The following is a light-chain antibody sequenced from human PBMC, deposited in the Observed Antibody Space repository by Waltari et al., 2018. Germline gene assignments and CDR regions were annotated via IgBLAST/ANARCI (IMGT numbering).Light chain of an antibody. CDR2: WAS. J-gene: IGKJ1*01. V-gene: IGKV4-1*01. CDR3: QQYYSTPPT. Sequence: DIVMTQSPDSLAVSLGEKATINCKSSQGVLYSANNKNYLTWYQKKPGQPPKLLIYWASTRESGVPDRFSGSGSGTDFTLAISGLQAEDVAVYYCQQYYSTPPTFGQGTKVEIK. CDR1: QGVLYSANNKNY.